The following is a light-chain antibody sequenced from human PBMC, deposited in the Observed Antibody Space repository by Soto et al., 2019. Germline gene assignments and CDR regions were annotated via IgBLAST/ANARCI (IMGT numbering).Light chain of an antibody. CDR3: CSYAGGRIFVV. CDR1: SSDIGSYNL. J-gene: IGLJ3*02. Sequence: QSVLSQPASVSGSPGQSVTISCTGTSSDIGSYNLVSWYHHHPGQAPKLVIYEVNKRPSVDSNRFSGSKSGNTASLTIAGLQPEDEGEYYCCSYAGGRIFVVFGGGTKLTVL. V-gene: IGLV2-23*02. CDR2: EVN.